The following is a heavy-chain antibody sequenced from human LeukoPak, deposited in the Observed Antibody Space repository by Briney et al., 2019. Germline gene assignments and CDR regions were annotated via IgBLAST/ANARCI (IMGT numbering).Heavy chain of an antibody. Sequence: SETLSPTCTVSGGSISSSSYYWGWIRRPQGKGLEWIGYIYYSGSTNYNPSLKSRVTISVDTSKNQFSLKLSSVTAADTAVYYCARTSAAAPDAFDIWGQGTMVTVSS. V-gene: IGHV4-61*05. CDR1: GGSISSSSYY. CDR2: IYYSGST. J-gene: IGHJ3*02. D-gene: IGHD6-13*01. CDR3: ARTSAAAPDAFDI.